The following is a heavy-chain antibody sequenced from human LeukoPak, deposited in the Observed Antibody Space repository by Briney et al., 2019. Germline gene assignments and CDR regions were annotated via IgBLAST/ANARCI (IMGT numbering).Heavy chain of an antibody. CDR1: GGSISSYY. Sequence: SETLSLTCTVSGGSISSYYWSWIRQPAGKGLEWIGRIYTSGSTNYNPSLKSRVTMSVDTSKNQFSLKLSSVTAADTAVYYCAREGGEYYYDSSGYFLWGQGTLVTVSS. D-gene: IGHD3-22*01. CDR2: IYTSGST. J-gene: IGHJ4*02. CDR3: AREGGEYYYDSSGYFL. V-gene: IGHV4-4*07.